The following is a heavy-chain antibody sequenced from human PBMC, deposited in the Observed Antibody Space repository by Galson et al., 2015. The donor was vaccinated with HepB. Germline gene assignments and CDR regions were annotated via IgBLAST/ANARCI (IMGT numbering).Heavy chain of an antibody. CDR2: INPNSGGT. D-gene: IGHD2-21*02. CDR1: GYTFTGYY. CDR3: ARVRWVVTNYYYYYYMDV. Sequence: SVKVSCKASGYTFTGYYMHWVRQAPGQGLEWMGWINPNSGGTNYAQKFQGRVTMTRDTSISTAYMELSRLRSDDTAVYYCARVRWVVTNYYYYYYMDVWGKGTTVTVSS. J-gene: IGHJ6*03. V-gene: IGHV1-2*02.